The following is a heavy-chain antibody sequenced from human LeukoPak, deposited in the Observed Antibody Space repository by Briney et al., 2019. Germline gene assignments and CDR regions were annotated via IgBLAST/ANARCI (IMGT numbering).Heavy chain of an antibody. Sequence: PSETLSLTCTVSGGSISSYYWSWIRQPPGKGLEYIGYIYYSGSTNYNPSLKSRVTISVDTSKNQFSLKLSSVTAADTAVYYCARLGHCFGNHCLDDYWGQGTLVTVSS. J-gene: IGHJ4*02. D-gene: IGHD2-15*01. V-gene: IGHV4-59*01. CDR2: IYYSGST. CDR1: GGSISSYY. CDR3: ARLGHCFGNHCLDDY.